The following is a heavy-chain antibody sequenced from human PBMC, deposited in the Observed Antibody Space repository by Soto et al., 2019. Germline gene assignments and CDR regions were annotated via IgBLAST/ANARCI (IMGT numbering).Heavy chain of an antibody. Sequence: GGSLRLSCAAPGFTFTKFAMSWVRQAPGKGLEWVASISGPGGSTNYAESVKGRFTISRDNSNDTVSLQMNSLRVEDTALYFCAKDRRIAVSHFDFWGQGTLVTSPQ. CDR3: AKDRRIAVSHFDF. CDR2: ISGPGGST. V-gene: IGHV3-23*01. J-gene: IGHJ4*02. D-gene: IGHD6-19*01. CDR1: GFTFTKFA.